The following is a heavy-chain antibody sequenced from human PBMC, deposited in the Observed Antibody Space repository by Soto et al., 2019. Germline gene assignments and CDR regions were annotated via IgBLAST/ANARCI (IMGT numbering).Heavy chain of an antibody. CDR1: GGSISSGDYY. J-gene: IGHJ6*02. CDR2: IYYSGST. Sequence: SETLSLTCTVSGGSISSGDYYWSWIRQPPGKGLEWIGYIYYSGSTYYNPSLKSRVTISVDTSKNQFSLKLSSVTAADTAVYYCARAAGTTVGGTYYYYGMDVRGQGTTVTVSS. CDR3: ARAAGTTVGGTYYYYGMDV. D-gene: IGHD1-7*01. V-gene: IGHV4-30-4*01.